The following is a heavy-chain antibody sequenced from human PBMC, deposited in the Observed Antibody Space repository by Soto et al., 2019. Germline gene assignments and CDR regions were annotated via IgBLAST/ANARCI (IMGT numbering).Heavy chain of an antibody. V-gene: IGHV4-61*01. J-gene: IGHJ6*02. D-gene: IGHD3-16*02. CDR1: GGSVSSGSYY. CDR3: ARDNYDYVWGSYRPYYGMDV. CDR2: IYYSGST. Sequence: SETLSLTCTVSGGSVSSGSYYWSWIRQPPGKGLEWIGYIYYSGSTNYNPSLKSRVTISVDTSKNQFSLKLSSVTAADTAVYYCARDNYDYVWGSYRPYYGMDVWGQGTTVTVSS.